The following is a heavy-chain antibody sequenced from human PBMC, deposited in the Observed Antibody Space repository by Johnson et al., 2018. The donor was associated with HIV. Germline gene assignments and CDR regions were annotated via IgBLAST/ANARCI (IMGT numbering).Heavy chain of an antibody. CDR2: ISSSGSTI. CDR1: GFTFSDYY. CDR3: AIEAKIEYYYDSSAGGDAFDI. Sequence: QVQLVESGGGLVQPGGSLRLSCAASGFTFSDYYINWIRQAPGKGLEWVSYISSSGSTIYYADSLKGRFTISRDNAKNSLYLQMNSLRAEDTAVYYCAIEAKIEYYYDSSAGGDAFDIWGQGTMVTVSS. V-gene: IGHV3-11*01. J-gene: IGHJ3*02. D-gene: IGHD3-22*01.